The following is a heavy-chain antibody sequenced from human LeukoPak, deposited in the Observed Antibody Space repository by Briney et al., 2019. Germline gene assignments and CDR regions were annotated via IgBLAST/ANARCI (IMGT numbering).Heavy chain of an antibody. CDR3: AMIAVSAFMDV. CDR1: GFTFSDYY. Sequence: GGSLRLSCAASGFTFSDYYMSWIRQAPGKGLEWVSYISSSGSTIYYADSVKGRFTISRDNAKNSLYLQVNSLRAEDTAVYYCAMIAVSAFMDVWGKGTTVTVSS. CDR2: ISSSGSTI. D-gene: IGHD6-19*01. V-gene: IGHV3-11*04. J-gene: IGHJ6*03.